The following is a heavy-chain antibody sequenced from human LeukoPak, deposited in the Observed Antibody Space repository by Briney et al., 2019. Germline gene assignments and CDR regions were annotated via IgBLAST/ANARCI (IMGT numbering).Heavy chain of an antibody. J-gene: IGHJ4*02. Sequence: SGGSLRLSCAASGFTVSSNYMSWVRRAPGKGLEWVSVIYSDGNTYYSDSVKGRFTISRDNSKNTLYLQMNSLRAEDTAVYYCATHTWDYWGQGTLVTVSS. CDR3: ATHTWDY. V-gene: IGHV3-53*01. CDR2: IYSDGNT. D-gene: IGHD2-2*02. CDR1: GFTVSSNY.